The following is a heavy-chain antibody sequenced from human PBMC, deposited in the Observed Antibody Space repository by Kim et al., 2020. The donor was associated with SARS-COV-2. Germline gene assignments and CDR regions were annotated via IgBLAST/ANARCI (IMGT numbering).Heavy chain of an antibody. Sequence: GGSLRLSCAASGFTFSSYAMHWVRQAPGKGLEWVAVISYDGSNKYYADSVKGRFTISRDNSKNTLYLQMNSLRAEDTAVYYCARGPLYYYDSSGYYELD. V-gene: IGHV3-30*04. CDR2: ISYDGSNK. CDR3: ARGPLYYYDSSGYYELD. J-gene: IGHJ4*01. CDR1: GFTFSSYA. D-gene: IGHD3-22*01.